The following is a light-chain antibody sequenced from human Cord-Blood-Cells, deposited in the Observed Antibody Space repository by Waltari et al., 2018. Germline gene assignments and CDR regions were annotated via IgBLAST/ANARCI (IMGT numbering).Light chain of an antibody. J-gene: IGLJ2*01. V-gene: IGLV3-1*01. CDR1: KLGDKY. CDR3: QAWDSSTVV. CDR2: QDS. Sequence: SYELTQSPSVSVSPGQTASITCSGDKLGDKYACWYQQKPGQSPVLVIYQDSKRPPGIPERFSGSNSANTATLTISGTQAMDEADYYCQAWDSSTVVVGGGTKLTVL.